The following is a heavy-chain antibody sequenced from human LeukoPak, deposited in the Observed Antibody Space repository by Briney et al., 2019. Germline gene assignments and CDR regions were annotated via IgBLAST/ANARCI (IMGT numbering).Heavy chain of an antibody. V-gene: IGHV1-46*01. CDR3: AREESPWEVLDY. CDR2: INPSGGST. J-gene: IGHJ4*02. CDR1: GYTFTSYY. D-gene: IGHD1-26*01. Sequence: ASVKVSCKASGYTFTSYYMHWVRQAPGQGLEWKGIINPSGGSTSYAQKFQGRVTMTRDTSTSTVYMELSSLRSEDTAVYYCAREESPWEVLDYWGQGTLVTVST.